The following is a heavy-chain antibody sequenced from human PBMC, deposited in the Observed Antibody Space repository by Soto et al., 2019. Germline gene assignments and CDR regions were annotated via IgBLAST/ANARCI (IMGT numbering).Heavy chain of an antibody. Sequence: GESLKISCKASGYSFTNYWITWVRQVPGKGLEWMGRIDPSDSYTNYSPSFQGHVTILADKSINTAYLQWSSLKASDSAMYYCARTPEYYYYYAMDVWGQGTTVTVSS. V-gene: IGHV5-10-1*01. CDR3: ARTPEYYYYYAMDV. J-gene: IGHJ6*02. CDR1: GYSFTNYW. CDR2: IDPSDSYT.